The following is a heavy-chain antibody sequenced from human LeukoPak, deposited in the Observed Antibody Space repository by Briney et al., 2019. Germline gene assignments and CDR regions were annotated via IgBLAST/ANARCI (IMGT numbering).Heavy chain of an antibody. Sequence: GGSLRLSCAASGFTFSSYAMHWVRQAPGKGLEWVAVISYDGSNKYYADSVKGRFTISRDNSKNTLYLQMNSLRAEDTAVYYCARDSLGDPTYYFDYWGQGTLVTVSS. V-gene: IGHV3-30*04. CDR3: ARDSLGDPTYYFDY. CDR1: GFTFSSYA. CDR2: ISYDGSNK. D-gene: IGHD3-10*01. J-gene: IGHJ4*02.